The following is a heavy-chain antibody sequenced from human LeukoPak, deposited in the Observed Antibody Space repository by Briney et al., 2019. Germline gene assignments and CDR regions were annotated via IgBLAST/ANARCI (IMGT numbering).Heavy chain of an antibody. CDR3: ARVPYYSSTSCYFGFDY. V-gene: IGHV4-59*02. CDR2: IYYSGST. CDR1: GGSVSSYY. D-gene: IGHD2-2*01. Sequence: PSETLSLTCTVSGGSVSSYYWSWIRQPPGKGLEWIGYIYYSGSTNYNPSLKSRVIISVDTSKNQFSLKLSSVTAADTAVYYCARVPYYSSTSCYFGFDYWGQGTLVTVSS. J-gene: IGHJ4*02.